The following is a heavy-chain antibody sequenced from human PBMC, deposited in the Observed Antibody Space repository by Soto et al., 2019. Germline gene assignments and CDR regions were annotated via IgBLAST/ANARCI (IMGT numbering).Heavy chain of an antibody. Sequence: PSETLSLTCTVSGGSISSYYWSWIRQPPGKGLEWIGYIYYSGSTNYNPSLKSRVTISVDTSKNQFSLKLSSVTAADTAVYYCARLHSAPGYDFWSGYYTGWFDPWGQGTLVTVSS. V-gene: IGHV4-59*01. CDR2: IYYSGST. CDR3: ARLHSAPGYDFWSGYYTGWFDP. CDR1: GGSISSYY. J-gene: IGHJ5*02. D-gene: IGHD3-3*01.